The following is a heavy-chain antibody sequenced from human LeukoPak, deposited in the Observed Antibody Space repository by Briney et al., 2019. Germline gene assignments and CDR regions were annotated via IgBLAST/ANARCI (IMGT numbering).Heavy chain of an antibody. Sequence: GGSLRLSCAVSGITLSNYGMSWVRQAPGKGLEWVAGLSGSGGGTNYADSVQGRYTISRDNPKNTLYLQMNSLRAEDTAVYFCAKRGVVIRVFLVGFHKEAYYFDSWGQGALVTVSS. D-gene: IGHD3-10*01. CDR3: AKRGVVIRVFLVGFHKEAYYFDS. V-gene: IGHV3-23*01. CDR1: GITLSNYG. CDR2: LSGSGGGT. J-gene: IGHJ4*02.